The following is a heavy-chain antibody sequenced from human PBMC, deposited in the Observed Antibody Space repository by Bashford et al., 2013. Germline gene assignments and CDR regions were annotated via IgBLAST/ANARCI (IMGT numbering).Heavy chain of an antibody. CDR3: ARDHVRAAYYDSSGSMGDY. V-gene: IGHV3-33*01. D-gene: IGHD3-22*01. CDR2: IWYDGSNK. J-gene: IGHJ4*02. Sequence: VRQAPGKGLEWVAVIWYDGSNKYYADSVKGRFTISRDNSKNTLYLQMNSLRAEDTAVYYCARDHVRAAYYDSSGSMGDYWGQGTLVTVSS.